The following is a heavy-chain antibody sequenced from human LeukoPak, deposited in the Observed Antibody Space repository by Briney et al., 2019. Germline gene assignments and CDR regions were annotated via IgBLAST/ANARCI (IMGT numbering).Heavy chain of an antibody. CDR3: ARQADCSGGSCYSYYYYGMDV. J-gene: IGHJ6*02. Sequence: SETLSLTCTVSGGSISSHYWSWIRQPPGKGLEWIGYIYYSGSTNYNPSLKSRVTISVDTSKNQFSLKLSSVTAADTAVYYCARQADCSGGSCYSYYYYGMDVWGQGTTVTVSS. CDR2: IYYSGST. CDR1: GGSISSHY. D-gene: IGHD2-15*01. V-gene: IGHV4-59*11.